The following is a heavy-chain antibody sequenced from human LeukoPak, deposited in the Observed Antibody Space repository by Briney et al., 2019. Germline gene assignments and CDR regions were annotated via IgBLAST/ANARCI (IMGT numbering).Heavy chain of an antibody. V-gene: IGHV3-21*01. CDR2: ISSTGTDL. D-gene: IGHD2-8*01. Sequence: GGSLRLSCAASGFTFSSFNMNWVRQAQGKGLEWVSSISSTGTDLYYADSVKGRFTISRDSAKNSLYLQMNRLRAEDTAVYYCARDLGYGTIGLFHYFGCWGQGTLVTVSS. J-gene: IGHJ4*02. CDR1: GFTFSSFN. CDR3: ARDLGYGTIGLFHYFGC.